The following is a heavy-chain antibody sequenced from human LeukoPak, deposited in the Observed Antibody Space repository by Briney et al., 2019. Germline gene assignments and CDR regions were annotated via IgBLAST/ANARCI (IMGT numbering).Heavy chain of an antibody. D-gene: IGHD1-26*01. CDR3: ASEEAGGSYYRPLDP. Sequence: PGGSLRLSCAASGFTVSSNYMSWVRQAPGKGLEWVSVIYSGGSTYYADSVKGRFTISRDNSKNTLYLQMNSLRAEDTAVYYCASEEAGGSYYRPLDPWGQGTLVTVSS. V-gene: IGHV3-66*01. J-gene: IGHJ5*02. CDR2: IYSGGST. CDR1: GFTVSSNY.